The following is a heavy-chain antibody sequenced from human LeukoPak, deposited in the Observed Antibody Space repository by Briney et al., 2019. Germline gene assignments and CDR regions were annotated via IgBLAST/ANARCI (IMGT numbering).Heavy chain of an antibody. CDR1: GSTFSSYW. D-gene: IGHD6-13*01. J-gene: IGHJ4*02. Sequence: GGSLRLSCAASGSTFSSYWMHWVRHAPGKGLVWVSRTNSDASSTTYADSVKGRFTISRDNAKNTLYLQMNSLRAEDTAVYYCARGKQDFDNWGQGTPVTVSS. CDR3: ARGKQDFDN. V-gene: IGHV3-74*01. CDR2: TNSDASST.